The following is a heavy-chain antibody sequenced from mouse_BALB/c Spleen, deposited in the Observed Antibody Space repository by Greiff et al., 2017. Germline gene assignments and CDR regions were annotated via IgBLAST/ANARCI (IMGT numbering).Heavy chain of an antibody. V-gene: IGHV7-3*02. CDR2: IRNKANGYTT. Sequence: EVKVVESGGGLVQPGGSLRLSCATSGFTFTDYYMSWVRQPPGKALEWLGFIRNKANGYTTEYSASVKGRFTISRDNSQSILYLQMNTLRAEDSATYNCARDLYYGHFDDWGQGTTLTVSS. CDR3: ARDLYYGHFDD. J-gene: IGHJ2*01. D-gene: IGHD1-1*02. CDR1: GFTFTDYY.